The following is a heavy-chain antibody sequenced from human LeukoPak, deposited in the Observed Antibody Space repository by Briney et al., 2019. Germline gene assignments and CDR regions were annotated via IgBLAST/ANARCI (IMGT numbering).Heavy chain of an antibody. CDR3: ARGAPGF. V-gene: IGHV4-34*01. CDR2: ISHSGTT. CDR1: GGSFSDYH. J-gene: IGHJ4*02. Sequence: SETLSLTCAVYGGSFSDYHWTWIRQSPGKRLEWIGQISHSGTTRYNPSFNSRVTMSVDTSKNQFSLKLTSVTDADTAIYHCARGAPGFWGQGTLVTVSS.